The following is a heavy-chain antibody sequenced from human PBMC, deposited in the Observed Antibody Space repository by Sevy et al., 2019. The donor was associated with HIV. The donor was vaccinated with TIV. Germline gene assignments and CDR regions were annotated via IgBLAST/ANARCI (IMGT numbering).Heavy chain of an antibody. J-gene: IGHJ4*02. CDR1: GFTFSSYA. V-gene: IGHV3-30-3*01. CDR3: ARDLGRSTFDY. CDR2: ISYDGSNK. Sequence: GGSLRLSCAASGFTFSSYAVHWVRQAPGKGLEWVAVISYDGSNKYYADSVKGRFTISRDNSKNTLYLQMNSLRAEDTAVYYCARDLGRSTFDYWGQGTLVTVSS.